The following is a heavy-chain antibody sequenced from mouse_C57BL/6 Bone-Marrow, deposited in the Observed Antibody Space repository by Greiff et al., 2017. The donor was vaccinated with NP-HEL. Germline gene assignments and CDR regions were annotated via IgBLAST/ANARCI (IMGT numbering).Heavy chain of an antibody. CDR1: GYTFTSYG. J-gene: IGHJ3*01. V-gene: IGHV1-81*01. CDR2: IYPRSGNT. Sequence: VQLQQSGAELVRPGASVKLSCKASGYTFTSYGISWVKQRPGQGLEWIGAIYPRSGNTYYNEKFKGKATLTADKSSSTAYMELRSLTSEDSAVYVCARKEYWGQGTLVTVSA. CDR3: ARKEY.